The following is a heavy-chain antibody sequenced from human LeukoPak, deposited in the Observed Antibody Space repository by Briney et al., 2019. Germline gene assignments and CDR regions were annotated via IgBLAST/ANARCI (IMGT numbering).Heavy chain of an antibody. Sequence: SGPTLAKPTQTLTLTCTFSGFSLRTSGVGVGWIRQPPGKPLDWLALLYCDDYKRYSPSMKSRLTITNDTSKTHVVLTMTKMDPVNTATYYGAHRTDSSSWTGDYFDYWGQGTLVTVSS. J-gene: IGHJ4*02. CDR1: GFSLRTSGVG. V-gene: IGHV2-5*02. CDR3: AHRTDSSSWTGDYFDY. D-gene: IGHD6-13*01. CDR2: LYCDDYK.